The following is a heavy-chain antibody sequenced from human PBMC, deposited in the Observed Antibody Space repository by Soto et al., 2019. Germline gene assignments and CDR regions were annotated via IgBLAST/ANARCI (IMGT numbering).Heavy chain of an antibody. CDR1: GGSFSGYY. Sequence: LSLTCAVYGGSFSGYYWSWIRQPPGKGLEWIGEINHSGSTNYNPSLKSRVTISVDTSKNQFSLKLSSVTAADTAVYYCASAARGIAARAFDYWGQGTLVTVSS. CDR3: ASAARGIAARAFDY. D-gene: IGHD6-6*01. V-gene: IGHV4-34*01. J-gene: IGHJ4*02. CDR2: INHSGST.